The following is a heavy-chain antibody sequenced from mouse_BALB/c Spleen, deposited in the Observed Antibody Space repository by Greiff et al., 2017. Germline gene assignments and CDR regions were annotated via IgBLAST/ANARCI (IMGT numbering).Heavy chain of an antibody. CDR1: GYTFTSYW. CDR2: IYPGNSDT. J-gene: IGHJ4*01. D-gene: IGHD2-1*01. Sequence: VQLKQSGTVLARPGASVKMSCKASGYTFTSYWMHWVKQRPGQGLEWIGAIYPGNSDTSYNQKFKGKAKLTAVTSTSTAYMELSSLTNEDSAVYYCTRFGNYVTYAMDYWGQGTSVTVSS. CDR3: TRFGNYVTYAMDY. V-gene: IGHV1-5*01.